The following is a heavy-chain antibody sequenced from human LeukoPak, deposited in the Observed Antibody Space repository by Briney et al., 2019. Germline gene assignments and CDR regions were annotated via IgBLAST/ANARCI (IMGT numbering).Heavy chain of an antibody. Sequence: GGSLRLSCAASGFTFSSYWMSWVRQAPGTGLEWVANIKQDGSEKYYVDSVKGRLTISRDNSKNTLYLQMNSLRAEDTAVYYCAKDAKGYSYGYTFDYWGQGTLVTVSS. CDR2: IKQDGSEK. J-gene: IGHJ4*02. D-gene: IGHD5-18*01. CDR3: AKDAKGYSYGYTFDY. CDR1: GFTFSSYW. V-gene: IGHV3-7*01.